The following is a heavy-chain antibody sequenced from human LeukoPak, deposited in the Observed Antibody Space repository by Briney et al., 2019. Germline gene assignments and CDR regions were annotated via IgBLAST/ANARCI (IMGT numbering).Heavy chain of an antibody. V-gene: IGHV3-30*04. CDR1: GFTFSSYA. CDR2: ISYDGSNN. CDR3: ARAKGLTGIGNY. J-gene: IGHJ4*02. Sequence: GGSLRLSCAASGFTFSSYAMHWVRQAPGKGLEWVAVISYDGSNNYYADSVKGRFTISRDNSKNTLYLQMNSLRAEDTAVYYCARAKGLTGIGNYWGQGTLVTVSS. D-gene: IGHD7-27*01.